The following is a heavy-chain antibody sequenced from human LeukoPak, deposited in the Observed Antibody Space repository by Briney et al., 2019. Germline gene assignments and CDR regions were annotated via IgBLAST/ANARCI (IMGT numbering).Heavy chain of an antibody. V-gene: IGHV4-39*01. CDR1: GGSISSSNYY. D-gene: IGHD3-10*01. J-gene: IGHJ5*02. Sequence: SETLSLTCTVSGGSISSSNYYWAWIRQPPGKELEWLATVYNSGTTYYTPSLKSRATISVDTSKDQFSLKLDSVTAADTALYYCARLWFGNGRTFDPWGQGTLVTVSS. CDR2: VYNSGTT. CDR3: ARLWFGNGRTFDP.